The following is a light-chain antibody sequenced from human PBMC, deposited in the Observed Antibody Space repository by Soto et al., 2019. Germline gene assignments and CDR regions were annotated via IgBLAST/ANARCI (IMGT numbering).Light chain of an antibody. CDR2: DVN. V-gene: IGLV2-11*01. CDR1: SSDVGGYNY. CDR3: CSYADSYTVV. J-gene: IGLJ2*01. Sequence: QSALTQPRSVSGSPGQSVTISCTGTSSDVGGYNYVSWYQQHPGKAPKLMIYDVNKRSSGVPDRFSGSKSGNTASLTISGLQTEDEADYHCCSYADSYTVVFGGGTKLTVL.